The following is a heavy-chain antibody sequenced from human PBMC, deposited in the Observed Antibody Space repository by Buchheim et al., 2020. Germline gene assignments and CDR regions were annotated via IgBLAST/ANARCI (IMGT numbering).Heavy chain of an antibody. J-gene: IGHJ3*02. CDR3: ARQKYSWDAFDI. Sequence: QLVQSGGGLVQPGGSLRVSCAASGFTFSSFWMSWVRQAPGKGLEWVANIKQDASDKYYVDSVKGRFTISRDNAKNSVYLQMNSQRAEDTAVYYCARQKYSWDAFDIWGQGT. V-gene: IGHV3-7*01. CDR2: IKQDASDK. CDR1: GFTFSSFW. D-gene: IGHD2-15*01.